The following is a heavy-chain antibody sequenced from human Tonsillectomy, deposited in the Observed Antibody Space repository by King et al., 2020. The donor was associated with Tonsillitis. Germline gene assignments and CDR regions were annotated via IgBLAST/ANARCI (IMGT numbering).Heavy chain of an antibody. J-gene: IGHJ6*02. V-gene: IGHV4-59*01. CDR3: ARDPGMTTVTTNYYYYGMDV. D-gene: IGHD4-11*01. CDR2: IYYSGST. CDR1: GGSISSYY. Sequence: QLQESGPGLVKPSETLSLTCTVSGGSISSYYWSWIRQPPGKGLEWIGYIYYSGSTNYNPSLKSRVTISVDTSKNQFSLKLSSVTAADTAVYYCARDPGMTTVTTNYYYYGMDVWGQGTTVTVSS.